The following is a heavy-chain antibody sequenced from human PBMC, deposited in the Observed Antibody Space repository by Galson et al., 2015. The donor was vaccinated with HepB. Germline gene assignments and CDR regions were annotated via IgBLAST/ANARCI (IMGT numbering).Heavy chain of an antibody. CDR2: ISSSSYI. D-gene: IGHD4-11*01. Sequence: SLRLSCAASGFTFSSYSMNWVRQAPGKGLEWVSSISSSSYIYYADSVKGRFTISRDNAKNSLYLQMNSLRAEDTAVYYCARDRTVTSPYYYYYYYMDVWGKGTTVTVSS. V-gene: IGHV3-21*01. J-gene: IGHJ6*03. CDR3: ARDRTVTSPYYYYYYYMDV. CDR1: GFTFSSYS.